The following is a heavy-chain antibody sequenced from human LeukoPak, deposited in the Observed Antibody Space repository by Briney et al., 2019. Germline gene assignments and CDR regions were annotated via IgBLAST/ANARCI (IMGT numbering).Heavy chain of an antibody. CDR2: IRYDGSTK. Sequence: GGSLRLSCAASGFTFSNYGMHWVRQSPGKGLEWLSFIRYDGSTKSCADSVKGRFTVSRDNSKNTLYLQMDSLRADDMAVYYCVKDCLEGRLDPWGQGTLVTVSS. J-gene: IGHJ5*02. V-gene: IGHV3-30*02. D-gene: IGHD1-1*01. CDR3: VKDCLEGRLDP. CDR1: GFTFSNYG.